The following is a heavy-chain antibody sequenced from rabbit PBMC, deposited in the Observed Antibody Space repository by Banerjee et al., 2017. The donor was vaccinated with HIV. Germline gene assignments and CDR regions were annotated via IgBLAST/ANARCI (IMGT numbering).Heavy chain of an antibody. CDR1: GFDFSSYY. Sequence: QLKESGGGLVQPGGSLKLSCKASGFDFSSYYMSWVRQAPGKGLEWIGYIDPVFGSTYYASWVNGRFTISSHNAQNTLYLQLNSLTAADTATYFCAREWGYYSSGWVGTLDLWGQGTLVTVS. CDR3: AREWGYYSSGWVGTLDL. D-gene: IGHD4-1*01. CDR2: IDPVFGST. V-gene: IGHV1S7*01. J-gene: IGHJ6*01.